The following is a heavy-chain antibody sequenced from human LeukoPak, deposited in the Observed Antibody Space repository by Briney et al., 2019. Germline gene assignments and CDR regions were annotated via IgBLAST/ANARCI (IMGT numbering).Heavy chain of an antibody. V-gene: IGHV3-74*03. CDR3: ARSKSRYPTDAFDI. D-gene: IGHD6-13*01. CDR1: GFTFSSHW. CDR2: INGDGSNT. J-gene: IGHJ3*02. Sequence: PGGSLRLSCAASGFTFSSHWMHWVRQAPGKGLVWVSRINGDGSNTTYADSVKGRFTISRDNAKNTLYLQMNSLRAEDTAVYHCARSKSRYPTDAFDIWGQGTMVTVSS.